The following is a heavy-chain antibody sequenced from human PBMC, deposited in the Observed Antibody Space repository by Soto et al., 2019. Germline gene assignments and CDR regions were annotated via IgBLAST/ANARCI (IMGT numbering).Heavy chain of an antibody. D-gene: IGHD3-10*01. V-gene: IGHV3-23*01. Sequence: PGGALRLSGPASVFTFSSYAMSWVRQAPGKGLEWVSAISGSGGSTYYADSVKGRFTISRDNSKNTLYLQMNSLRAEDTAVYYCAKTRLDGSGSYYFDYWGQGTLVTVSS. CDR1: VFTFSSYA. CDR3: AKTRLDGSGSYYFDY. CDR2: ISGSGGST. J-gene: IGHJ4*02.